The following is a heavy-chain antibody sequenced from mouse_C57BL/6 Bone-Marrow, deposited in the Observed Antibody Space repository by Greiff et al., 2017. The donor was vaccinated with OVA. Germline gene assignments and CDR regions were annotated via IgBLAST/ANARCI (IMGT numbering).Heavy chain of an antibody. D-gene: IGHD2-4*01. CDR3: ALIYYDFEGDY. CDR1: GYTFTDYY. CDR2: IYPGSGNT. V-gene: IGHV1-76*01. J-gene: IGHJ2*01. Sequence: QVQLKESGAELVRPGASVKLSCKASGYTFTDYYINWVKQRPGQGLEWIARIYPGSGNTYYNEKFKGKATLTAEKSSSTAYMQLSSLTSEDSAVYFCALIYYDFEGDYWGQGTTLTVSS.